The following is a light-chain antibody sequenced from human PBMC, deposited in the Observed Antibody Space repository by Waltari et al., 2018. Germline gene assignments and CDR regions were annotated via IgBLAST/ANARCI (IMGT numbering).Light chain of an antibody. V-gene: IGKV1-NL1*01. J-gene: IGKJ5*01. CDR3: QQYYNTPRIT. CDR2: AAS. Sequence: DIQMTQSPSSLSASVGNRVTITCRASQGISNSLAWYQQKPGKAPKLLVYAASRLESGVPSRFSGSGSGTDDTLTLSSLQPEDFATYYCQQYYNTPRITFGQGKRLEIK. CDR1: QGISNS.